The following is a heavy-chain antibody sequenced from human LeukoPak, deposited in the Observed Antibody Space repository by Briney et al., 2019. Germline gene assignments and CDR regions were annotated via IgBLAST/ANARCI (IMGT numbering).Heavy chain of an antibody. CDR3: ARDLAAAQNAFDI. CDR2: IHPGDSDT. D-gene: IGHD6-25*01. Sequence: GEPLKISCKGSGYTFTSNWIGWVRQMPGKGLEWMGIIHPGDSDTRYSPSFQGQVIISVDKTISTAYLQWSTLKASDTAMYYCARDLAAAQNAFDIWGQGTTVTVSS. J-gene: IGHJ3*02. V-gene: IGHV5-51*01. CDR1: GYTFTSNW.